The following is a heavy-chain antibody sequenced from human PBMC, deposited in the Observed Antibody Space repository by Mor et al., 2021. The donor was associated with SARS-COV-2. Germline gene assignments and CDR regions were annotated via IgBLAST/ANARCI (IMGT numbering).Heavy chain of an antibody. J-gene: IGHJ4*02. V-gene: IGHV3-53*01. CDR3: AREVLEYYYDSSGPSSSPTYYFDY. Sequence: GRFTISRDNSKNTLYLQMNSLRAEDTAVYYCAREVLEYYYDSSGPSSSPTYYFDYWGQGTLVTVSS. D-gene: IGHD3-22*01.